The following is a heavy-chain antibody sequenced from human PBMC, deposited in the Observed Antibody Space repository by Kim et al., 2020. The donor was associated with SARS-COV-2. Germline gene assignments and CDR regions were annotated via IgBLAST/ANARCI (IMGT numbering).Heavy chain of an antibody. CDR2: IYTSGST. D-gene: IGHD3-9*01. CDR3: ARGRLRYFDWSYYYYYYGMDV. J-gene: IGHJ6*02. CDR1: GGSISSYY. V-gene: IGHV4-4*07. Sequence: SETLSLTCTVSGGSISSYYWSWIRQPAGKGLEWIGRIYTSGSTNYNPSLKSRVTMSVDTSKNQFSLKLSSVTAADTAVYYCARGRLRYFDWSYYYYYYGMDVWGQGTTVTVSS.